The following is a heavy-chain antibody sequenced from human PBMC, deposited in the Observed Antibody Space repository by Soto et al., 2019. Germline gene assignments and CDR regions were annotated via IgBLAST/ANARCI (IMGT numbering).Heavy chain of an antibody. D-gene: IGHD3-22*01. CDR3: ARRSYYYDSSGCTFDY. J-gene: IGHJ4*02. CDR2: IYYSGST. V-gene: IGHV4-39*01. Sequence: SETLSLTCTVSGGSISSRSFYWGWIRQPPGKGLEWIGSIYYSGSTSYNPSLKSRVTISVDTSKNQFSLKLSSVTAADTAVYYCARRSYYYDSSGCTFDYWGQGTLVTVSS. CDR1: GGSISSRSFY.